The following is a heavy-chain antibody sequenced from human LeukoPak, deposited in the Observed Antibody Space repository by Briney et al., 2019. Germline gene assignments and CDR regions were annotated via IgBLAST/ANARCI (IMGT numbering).Heavy chain of an antibody. CDR1: GYTLTELS. J-gene: IGHJ3*02. D-gene: IGHD6-19*01. V-gene: IGHV1-24*01. CDR3: ATELAGWRTVGNAFDI. CDR2: FDPEDGET. Sequence: GASVKVSSKVSGYTLTELSMHWVRQAPGKGLEWMGGFDPEDGETIYAQKFQGRVTMTEDTSTDTAYMELSSLRSEDTAVYYCATELAGWRTVGNAFDIWGQGTMVTVSS.